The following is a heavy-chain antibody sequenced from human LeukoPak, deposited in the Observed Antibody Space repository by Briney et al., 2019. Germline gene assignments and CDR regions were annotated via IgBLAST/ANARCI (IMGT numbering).Heavy chain of an antibody. CDR3: ARAPGPGYDFWSGYYDCYFDY. D-gene: IGHD3-3*01. CDR1: GFTVSSNY. Sequence: GGSLRLSCAASGFTVSSNYMSWVRQAPGKGLEWVSVIYNGGSTYYADSVKGRFTISRDNSKNTLYLQMNSLRAEDTAVYYCARAPGPGYDFWSGYYDCYFDYWGQGTLVTVSS. V-gene: IGHV3-53*01. J-gene: IGHJ4*02. CDR2: IYNGGST.